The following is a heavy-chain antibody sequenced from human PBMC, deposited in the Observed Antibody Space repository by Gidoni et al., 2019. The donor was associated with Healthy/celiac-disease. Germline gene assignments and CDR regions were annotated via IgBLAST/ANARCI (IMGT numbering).Heavy chain of an antibody. D-gene: IGHD5-12*01. V-gene: IGHV3-7*04. CDR1: GFTFSSSW. CDR3: ARGSGWLQLRADAFDI. J-gene: IGHJ3*02. Sequence: EVQLVESGGGLVQPGGSLRLSCAASGFTFSSSWMSWVRQAPGKGLEWVANIKQDGSEKYYVDSVKGRFTTPRDNAKNSLYLQMNSLRAEDTAVYYCARGSGWLQLRADAFDIWGQGTMVTVSS. CDR2: IKQDGSEK.